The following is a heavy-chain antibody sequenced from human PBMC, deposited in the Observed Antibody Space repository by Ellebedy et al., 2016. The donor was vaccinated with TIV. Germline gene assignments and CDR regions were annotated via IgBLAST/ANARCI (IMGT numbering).Heavy chain of an antibody. CDR2: ISWDGGAT. CDR3: VKGFSEGVIDDSEYFQH. Sequence: PGGSLRLSCAASGFDFDDYTMHWVRQIPGKGLEWISLISWDGGATYYADSVKGRFTISRDNSKNSLSLQMTSLRPDDSAFYYCVKGFSEGVIDDSEYFQHWGQGTQVTVSS. D-gene: IGHD3-3*01. V-gene: IGHV3-43*01. CDR1: GFDFDDYT. J-gene: IGHJ1*01.